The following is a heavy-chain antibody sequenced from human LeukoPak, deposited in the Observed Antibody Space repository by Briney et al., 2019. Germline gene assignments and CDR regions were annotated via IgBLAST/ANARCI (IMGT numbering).Heavy chain of an antibody. CDR2: INHSGST. D-gene: IGHD3-22*01. CDR1: GGSFSGYY. J-gene: IGHJ5*02. CDR3: ARDPAYYYDSSGYYGRGISWFDP. Sequence: SETLSLTCAVYGGSFSGYYWSWIRQPPGKGLEWIGEINHSGSTNYNPSLKSRVTISVDTSKNQFSLKLSSVTAADTAVYYCARDPAYYYDSSGYYGRGISWFDPWGQGTLVTVSS. V-gene: IGHV4-34*01.